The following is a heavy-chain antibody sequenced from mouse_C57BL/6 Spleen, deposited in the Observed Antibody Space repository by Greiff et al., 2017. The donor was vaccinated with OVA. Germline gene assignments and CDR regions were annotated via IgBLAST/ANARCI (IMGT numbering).Heavy chain of an antibody. J-gene: IGHJ4*01. CDR3: ARGTGTRAMDY. V-gene: IGHV1-85*01. Sequence: VHLVESVPELVKPGASVKLSCKASGYTFTSYDINWVKQRPGQGLEWIGWIYPRDGSTKYNEKFKGKATLTVDTSSSTAYMELHSLTSEDSAVYFCARGTGTRAMDYWGQGTSVTVSS. CDR2: IYPRDGST. D-gene: IGHD4-1*01. CDR1: GYTFTSYD.